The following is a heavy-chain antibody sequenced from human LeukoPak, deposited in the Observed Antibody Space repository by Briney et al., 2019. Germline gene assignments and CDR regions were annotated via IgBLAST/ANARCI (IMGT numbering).Heavy chain of an antibody. CDR2: ITISSRYI. CDR1: GFTFSTYT. CDR3: AREDASGSYYRSLDY. J-gene: IGHJ4*02. D-gene: IGHD3-10*01. Sequence: GGSLRLSCAASGFTFSTYTMNWVRQAPGKGLEWVSSITISSRYIYYADSVKGRFTISRDNAKNSLFLHMNSLRAEDKAVYYCAREDASGSYYRSLDYWGQGTLVTVSS. V-gene: IGHV3-21*01.